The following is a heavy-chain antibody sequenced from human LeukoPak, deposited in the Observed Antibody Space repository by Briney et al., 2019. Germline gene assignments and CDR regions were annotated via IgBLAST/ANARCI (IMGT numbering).Heavy chain of an antibody. D-gene: IGHD3-9*01. CDR1: GFIFRNYA. J-gene: IGHJ4*02. CDR3: AKWGDYDILTGYYVSDF. CDR2: ITGSGDTT. Sequence: GASLRLSCAAAGFIFRNYAMSWVRQAPGKGLEWVSAITGSGDTTYYADSVKGRFTVSRDNSKNTLYVEMNTLRAEDTAVYYCAKWGDYDILTGYYVSDFWGQGTLVTVSS. V-gene: IGHV3-23*01.